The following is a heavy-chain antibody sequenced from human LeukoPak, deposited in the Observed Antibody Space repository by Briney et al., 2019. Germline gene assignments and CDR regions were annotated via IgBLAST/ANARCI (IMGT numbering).Heavy chain of an antibody. J-gene: IGHJ5*02. CDR2: VSYDGTKN. CDR3: ARDLGYCTTTGCSDIGGWFDP. CDR1: GFTFNTYA. Sequence: PGGSLRLSCATSGFTFNTYAIHWVRQAPGKGLEWVAVVSYDGTKNYYADCVKGRFTISRDNSKKTLYLQMNSLRAEDTAVYHCARDLGYCTTTGCSDIGGWFDPWGQGTLVTVSS. V-gene: IGHV3-30-3*01. D-gene: IGHD2-8*01.